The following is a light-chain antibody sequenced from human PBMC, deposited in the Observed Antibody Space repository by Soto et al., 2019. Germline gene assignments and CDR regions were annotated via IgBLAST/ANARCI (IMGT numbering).Light chain of an antibody. J-gene: IGLJ2*01. Sequence: QSALTQPASVSGSPGQSITISCTGSSDDIGTYEYISWHQHHPGKAPKLIIFSNDERPSGVPDRFSGSKSGTSASLAISGLQSDDEADYYCATWDDSLNGVVFGGGTKLTVL. CDR2: SND. CDR3: ATWDDSLNGVV. CDR1: SDDIGTYEY. V-gene: IGLV1-44*01.